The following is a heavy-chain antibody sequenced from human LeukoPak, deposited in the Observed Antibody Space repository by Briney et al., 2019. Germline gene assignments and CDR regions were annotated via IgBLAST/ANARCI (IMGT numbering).Heavy chain of an antibody. D-gene: IGHD3-9*01. V-gene: IGHV4-59*01. J-gene: IGHJ4*02. CDR2: IYYSGST. CDR1: GGSFSGYY. Sequence: SETLSLTCAVYGGSFSGYYWSWIRQPPGKGLEWIGYIYYSGSTNYNPSLKSRVTISVDTSKNQFSLKLSSVTAADTAVYYCARAGGDILTGYYMGPFDYWGQGTLVTVSS. CDR3: ARAGGDILTGYYMGPFDY.